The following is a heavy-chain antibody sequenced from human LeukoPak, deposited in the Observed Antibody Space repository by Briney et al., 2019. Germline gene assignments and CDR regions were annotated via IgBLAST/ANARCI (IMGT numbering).Heavy chain of an antibody. CDR1: GFTFSSYA. Sequence: GGSLRLSCAASGFTFSSYAMSWVRQAPGKGLEWVSAISGSGGSTYYADSVKGRFTSSRDNAKNTLYLQTNSLRAEDTAVYYCAREWFGTMDVWGQGTTVTVSS. J-gene: IGHJ6*02. CDR2: ISGSGGST. V-gene: IGHV3-23*01. CDR3: AREWFGTMDV. D-gene: IGHD3-10*01.